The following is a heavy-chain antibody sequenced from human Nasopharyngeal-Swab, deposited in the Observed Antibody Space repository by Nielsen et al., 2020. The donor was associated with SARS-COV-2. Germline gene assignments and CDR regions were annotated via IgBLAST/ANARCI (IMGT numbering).Heavy chain of an antibody. D-gene: IGHD2-2*02. CDR3: ASQGSDIVVVPAAIGAFDI. Sequence: GSLRLSCAVYGGSFSGYYWSWIRQPPGKGLEWIGEINHSGSTNYNPSLKSRVTISVDTSKNQFSLKLSSVTAADTAAYYCASQGSDIVVVPAAIGAFDIWGQGTMVTVSS. CDR1: GGSFSGYY. CDR2: INHSGST. J-gene: IGHJ3*02. V-gene: IGHV4-34*01.